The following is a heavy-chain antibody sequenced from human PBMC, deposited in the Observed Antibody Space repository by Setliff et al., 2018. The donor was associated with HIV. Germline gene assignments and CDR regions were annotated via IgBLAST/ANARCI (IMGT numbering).Heavy chain of an antibody. D-gene: IGHD2-21*02. CDR3: AREVDVVTTSDAFDI. J-gene: IGHJ3*02. CDR1: GGSMRSSGYS. Sequence: SETLSLTCAVSGGSMRSSGYSWTWIRQAPGKCLEWVGYIYYNGNAYYYNPSLKSRTTISRDTSMNQFSLKLTSVTAADTAVYYCAREVDVVTTSDAFDIWGQGTMVTVSS. V-gene: IGHV4-30-2*05. CDR2: IYYNGNAY.